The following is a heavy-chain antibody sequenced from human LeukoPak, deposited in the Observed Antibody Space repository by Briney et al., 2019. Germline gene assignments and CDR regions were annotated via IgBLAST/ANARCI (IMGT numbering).Heavy chain of an antibody. J-gene: IGHJ6*02. V-gene: IGHV3-30*03. CDR3: SRSGYCTNGVWYINYYGMDV. CDR2: ISYDGSNK. CDR1: GFTFSSYG. D-gene: IGHD2-8*01. Sequence: GRSLRLSCAASGFTFSSYGMHWVRQAPGKGLEWVAVISYDGSNKYYADSVKGRFTISRDNSKNTLYLQMNSLRAEDTAVYYCSRSGYCTNGVWYINYYGMDVWGQGTTVTVSS.